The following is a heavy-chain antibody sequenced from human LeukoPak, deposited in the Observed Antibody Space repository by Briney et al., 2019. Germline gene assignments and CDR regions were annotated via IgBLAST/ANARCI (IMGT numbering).Heavy chain of an antibody. V-gene: IGHV4-34*01. J-gene: IGHJ4*02. CDR3: ERGLRWELLS. Sequence: SETLSLTCAVYGGSFSGYYWSWIRQPPGKRLEWIGEINHSGSTNYDPSLKSRVTISVDTSKNQLSLKLSSVAAADTAVYYCERGLRWELLSWGQGTLVTVSS. D-gene: IGHD1-26*01. CDR2: INHSGST. CDR1: GGSFSGYY.